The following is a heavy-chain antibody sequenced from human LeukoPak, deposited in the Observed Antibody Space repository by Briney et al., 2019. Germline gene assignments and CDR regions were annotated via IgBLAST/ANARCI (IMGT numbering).Heavy chain of an antibody. V-gene: IGHV3-23*01. J-gene: IGHJ4*02. Sequence: GGSLRLSCAASGFVFSTNAMSWVRHAPGKGLEWVSTIRGSGLSTYYADSVKGRFTISRDNSKNTLYLQMNSLRAEDTAVYYCAKQWEGIAAAVDYWGQGTLVTVSS. CDR2: IRGSGLST. CDR1: GFVFSTNA. CDR3: AKQWEGIAAAVDY. D-gene: IGHD6-13*01.